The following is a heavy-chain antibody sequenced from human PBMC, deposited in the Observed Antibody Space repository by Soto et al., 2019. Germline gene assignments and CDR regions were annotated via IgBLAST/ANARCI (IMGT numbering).Heavy chain of an antibody. CDR3: AKVYISAYYYYGMDV. Sequence: APGKGLEWVSAISGSGGSTYYADSVKGRFTISRDNSKNTLYLQMNSLRAEDTAVYYCAKVYISAYYYYGMDVWGQGTTVTVS. J-gene: IGHJ6*02. D-gene: IGHD5-12*01. V-gene: IGHV3-23*01. CDR2: ISGSGGST.